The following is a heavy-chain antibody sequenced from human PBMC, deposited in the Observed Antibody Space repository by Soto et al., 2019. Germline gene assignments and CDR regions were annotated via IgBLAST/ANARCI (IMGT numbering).Heavy chain of an antibody. CDR2: ISYDGRSQ. CDR1: GFTFSSYG. V-gene: IGHV3-30*03. Sequence: QVQLVESGGGVVQPGRSLRLSCAASGFTFSSYGMHWVRQAPGKGLEWVAVISYDGRSQYYADSVKGQFTISRDNSENTLYLQMSSLSVDDTAVYYCARGDGYDSTSLDYWGQGTLVTVSS. D-gene: IGHD3-22*01. J-gene: IGHJ4*02. CDR3: ARGDGYDSTSLDY.